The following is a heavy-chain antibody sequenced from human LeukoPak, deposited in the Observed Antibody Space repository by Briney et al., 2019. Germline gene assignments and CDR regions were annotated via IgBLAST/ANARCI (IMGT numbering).Heavy chain of an antibody. Sequence: GESLKISCQASGYTYTDYWIGWVRQMPGKGLEWVGIIYPGDSDVRYNPSFEGQVTISVDKSINTAYLQWRSLKASDTAMFYCARRGRICNSLSCYYFDYWGQGTLITVSS. CDR3: ARRGRICNSLSCYYFDY. CDR1: GYTYTDYW. J-gene: IGHJ4*02. V-gene: IGHV5-51*01. CDR2: IYPGDSDV. D-gene: IGHD2/OR15-2a*01.